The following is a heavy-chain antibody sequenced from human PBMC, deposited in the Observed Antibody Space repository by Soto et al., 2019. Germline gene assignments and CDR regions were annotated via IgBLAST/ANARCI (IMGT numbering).Heavy chain of an antibody. V-gene: IGHV3-23*01. CDR2: ISGSGGST. D-gene: IGHD6-13*01. Sequence: EVQLLESGGGLVQPGGSLRLSCAASGFTFSSYAMSWVRQAPGKGLEWVSVISGSGGSTYYADSVKGRFTISRDNSKNTLYLQMTSLRAEDTAGYYCARRGPGTYFDYWGQGTLVTVSS. CDR1: GFTFSSYA. CDR3: ARRGPGTYFDY. J-gene: IGHJ4*02.